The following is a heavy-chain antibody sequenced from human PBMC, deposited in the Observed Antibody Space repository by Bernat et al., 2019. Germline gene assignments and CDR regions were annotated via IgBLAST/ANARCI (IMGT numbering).Heavy chain of an antibody. CDR3: ARMPASSGWYWYFDY. Sequence: QVQLQESGPGLVKPSQTLSLTCTVSGGSINSGGYYWSWIRQHPGKGLEWIGYIYYSGSNYYNPSLKSRVTISVDTSKNQFSLKLSSVTAADTAVYYCARMPASSGWYWYFDYWGQGTLVTVSS. CDR1: GGSINSGGYY. V-gene: IGHV4-31*03. CDR2: IYYSGSN. D-gene: IGHD6-19*01. J-gene: IGHJ4*02.